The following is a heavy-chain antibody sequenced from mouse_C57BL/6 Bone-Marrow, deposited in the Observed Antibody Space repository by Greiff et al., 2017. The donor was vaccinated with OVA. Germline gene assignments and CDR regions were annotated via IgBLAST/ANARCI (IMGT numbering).Heavy chain of an antibody. CDR3: ARSYGYVVDY. CDR2: IYPRSGNT. CDR1: GYTFTSYG. Sequence: VKLQESGAELARPGASVKLSCKASGYTFTSYGISWVKQRTGQGLEWIGEIYPRSGNTYYNEKFKGKATLTADKSSSTAYMELRSLTSEDSAVYFCARSYGYVVDYWGQGTTLTVSS. D-gene: IGHD2-2*01. V-gene: IGHV1-81*01. J-gene: IGHJ2*01.